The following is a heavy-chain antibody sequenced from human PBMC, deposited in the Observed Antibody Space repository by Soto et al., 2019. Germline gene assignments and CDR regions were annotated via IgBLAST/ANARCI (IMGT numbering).Heavy chain of an antibody. CDR1: GYSFIGVY. J-gene: IGHJ4*02. CDR2: INPSNGGT. D-gene: IGHD6-19*01. Sequence: ASVKVSFKASGYSFIGVYMRWVRQAPGQGLEWMGWINPSNGGTKYAEKFQGRVTMTRDTSISTAYVELSRLTSDDTAVYYCASAAVTGTAGLDFWGQGTLVNVSS. V-gene: IGHV1-2*02. CDR3: ASAAVTGTAGLDF.